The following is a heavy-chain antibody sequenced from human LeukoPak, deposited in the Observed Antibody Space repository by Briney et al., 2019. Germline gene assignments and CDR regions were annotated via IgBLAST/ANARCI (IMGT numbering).Heavy chain of an antibody. CDR2: IIPIFGTA. CDR1: GGTFSSYA. Sequence: SVKVSCKASGGTFSSYAISWVRQAPGQGLEWMGGIIPIFGTANYAQKFQGRVTITADKSTSTAYMELSSLRSEDTAVYYCARVRDGYNDAYDIWGQGTMVTVTS. J-gene: IGHJ3*02. CDR3: ARVRDGYNDAYDI. D-gene: IGHD5-24*01. V-gene: IGHV1-69*06.